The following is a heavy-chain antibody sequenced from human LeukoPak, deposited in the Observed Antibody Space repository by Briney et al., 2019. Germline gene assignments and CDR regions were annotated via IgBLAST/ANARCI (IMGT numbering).Heavy chain of an antibody. Sequence: GGSLRLSCAASGFTFSSYSMNWVRQAPGKGLEWVSSISSSSSYIYYADSVKGRFTISRDNAKNSLHLQMNSLRAEDTAVYYCARDRLGAARGHWGQGTLVTVSS. D-gene: IGHD1-26*01. CDR1: GFTFSSYS. CDR3: ARDRLGAARGH. V-gene: IGHV3-21*01. J-gene: IGHJ1*01. CDR2: ISSSSSYI.